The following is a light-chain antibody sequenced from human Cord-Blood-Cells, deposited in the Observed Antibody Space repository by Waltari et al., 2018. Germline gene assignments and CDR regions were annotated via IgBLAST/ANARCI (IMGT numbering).Light chain of an antibody. V-gene: IGLV2-23*02. CDR3: CSYAGSVV. CDR1: SSDVGSFNL. Sequence: QSALTQPASVSGSPGKSITISCTGTSSDVGSFNLVSWYHQKPGKAAKLMTYAVSKRPSGVSNRFSGSKSGNTASLTISGLQAEDEADYYCCSYAGSVVFGGGTKLTVL. CDR2: AVS. J-gene: IGLJ2*01.